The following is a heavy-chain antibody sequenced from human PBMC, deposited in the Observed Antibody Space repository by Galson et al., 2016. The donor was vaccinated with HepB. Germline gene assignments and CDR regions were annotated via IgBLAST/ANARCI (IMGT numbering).Heavy chain of an antibody. CDR1: GFTVSDSY. CDR3: VREAYYYDASGDYYRYYYYGMDV. Sequence: SLRLSCAASGFTVSDSYMSWVRQAPGKGLEWFSVIYKDGTTYYADSMEGRFTISRDNSKNTLYLQMTSLRAEDTAVYYCVREAYYYDASGDYYRYYYYGMDVWGQGTTVTVSS. J-gene: IGHJ6*02. V-gene: IGHV3-53*01. D-gene: IGHD3-22*01. CDR2: IYKDGTT.